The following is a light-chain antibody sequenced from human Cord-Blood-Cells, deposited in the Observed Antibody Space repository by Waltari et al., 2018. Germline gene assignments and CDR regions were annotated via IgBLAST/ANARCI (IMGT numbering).Light chain of an antibody. V-gene: IGLV2-14*03. J-gene: IGLJ3*02. CDR1: SSDVGGYNY. CDR2: DVS. Sequence: QSALTQPASVSGSPGQSITISCTGPSSDVGGYNYVSCYQQHPGKAPKLMIYDVSNRPSGVSNRFSGSKSGNTASLTISGLQAEDEADYYCSSYTSSSTRVFGGGTKLTVL. CDR3: SSYTSSSTRV.